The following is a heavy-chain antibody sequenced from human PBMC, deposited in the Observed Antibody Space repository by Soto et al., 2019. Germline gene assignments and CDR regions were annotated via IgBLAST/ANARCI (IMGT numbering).Heavy chain of an antibody. V-gene: IGHV4-34*01. D-gene: IGHD3-10*01. CDR1: GGSFSGYY. CDR2: INHSGST. J-gene: IGHJ5*02. CDR3: AREQGFGYYGSGTPWTGDWFDP. Sequence: QVQLQQWGAGLLKPSETLSLTCAVYGGSFSGYYWSWIRQPPGKGLEWIGEINHSGSTNYNPSLKSRVTISVDTSKNQFSLKLSSVTAADTAVDYCAREQGFGYYGSGTPWTGDWFDPWGQGTLVTVSS.